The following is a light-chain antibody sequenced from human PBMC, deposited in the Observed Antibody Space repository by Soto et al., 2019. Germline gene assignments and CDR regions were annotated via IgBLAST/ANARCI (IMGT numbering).Light chain of an antibody. CDR3: QQTYRTPRT. Sequence: DIQMTQSPSSLSASVGDRLTITCRASQDITTYLNWFQQKPGKAPERLIYAASNLQSAVPSRCSGSGTWTDFTLTISSLQPEDFATYYCQQTYRTPRTFGGGTKVEIK. CDR1: QDITTY. V-gene: IGKV1-39*01. CDR2: AAS. J-gene: IGKJ4*01.